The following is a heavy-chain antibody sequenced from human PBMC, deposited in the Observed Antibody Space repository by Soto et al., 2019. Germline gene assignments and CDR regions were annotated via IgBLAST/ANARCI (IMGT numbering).Heavy chain of an antibody. CDR2: ISSSGSII. J-gene: IGHJ5*02. Sequence: PGGSLRLSCAASGFTFGSYEMNWVRQAPGKWLEWVSYISSSGSIIYYADSVKGRFTISRDNAKNSLYLQMNRLRAEDTAVYYCARGVLYYYDSSGYPDWLHLWGPGSMGSVSS. V-gene: IGHV3-48*03. CDR1: GFTFGSYE. D-gene: IGHD3-22*01. CDR3: ARGVLYYYDSSGYPDWLHL.